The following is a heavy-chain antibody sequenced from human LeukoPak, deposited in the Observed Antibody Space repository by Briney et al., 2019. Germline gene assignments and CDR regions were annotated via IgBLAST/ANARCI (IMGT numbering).Heavy chain of an antibody. J-gene: IGHJ4*02. CDR1: GGSFSGYY. CDR3: ARAVGYRGREDY. V-gene: IGHV4-34*01. CDR2: INYSGTT. Sequence: PSKTLSLTCAVYGGSFSGYYWTWIRHPPGKGLEWIGEINYSGTTNYNPSLKSRVTISVDTSKNQVSLRLSSVTAADTAVYYCARAVGYRGREDYWGQGTLVTVSS. D-gene: IGHD5-24*01.